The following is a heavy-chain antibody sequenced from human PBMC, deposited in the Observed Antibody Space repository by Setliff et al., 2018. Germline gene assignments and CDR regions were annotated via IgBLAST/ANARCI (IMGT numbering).Heavy chain of an antibody. CDR1: GYTFTSYG. D-gene: IGHD5-12*01. J-gene: IGHJ4*02. CDR3: ARNIVPLN. V-gene: IGHV1-18*01. Sequence: ASVKVSCKASGYTFTSYGFSWVRQAPGQGLEWMGVIIPILGIAKYAQKFQGRVTMTADTSTSTAYMELRSLRSDDTAIYYCARNIVPLNWGQGTLVTVSS. CDR2: IIPILGIA.